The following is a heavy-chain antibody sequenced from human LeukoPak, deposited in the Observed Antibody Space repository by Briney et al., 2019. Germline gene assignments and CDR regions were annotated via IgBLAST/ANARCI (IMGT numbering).Heavy chain of an antibody. J-gene: IGHJ6*03. V-gene: IGHV4-34*01. CDR3: ARGAKGYGVSYYYYYYMDV. Sequence: SETLSLTCAVYGGSFSGYYWSWIRQPPGKGLEWIGEINHSGSTNYNPSLKSRVTISVDTPKNQFSLKLSSVTAADTAVYYCARGAKGYGVSYYYYYYMDVWGKGTTVTVSS. CDR1: GGSFSGYY. CDR2: INHSGST. D-gene: IGHD4-17*01.